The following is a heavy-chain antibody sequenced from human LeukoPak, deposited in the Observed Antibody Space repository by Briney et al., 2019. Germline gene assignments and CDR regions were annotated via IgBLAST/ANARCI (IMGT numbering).Heavy chain of an antibody. Sequence: GASVKVSCKASGYTFTTYGISWVRQAPGQGLEWMGWISGYNGNTNYALKFQGRATMTTDTSTSTAYMELRSLRSDDTAVYYCARDYYYGSGSYSGPDTDYWGQGTLVTVSS. J-gene: IGHJ4*02. V-gene: IGHV1-18*01. D-gene: IGHD3-10*01. CDR1: GYTFTTYG. CDR3: ARDYYYGSGSYSGPDTDY. CDR2: ISGYNGNT.